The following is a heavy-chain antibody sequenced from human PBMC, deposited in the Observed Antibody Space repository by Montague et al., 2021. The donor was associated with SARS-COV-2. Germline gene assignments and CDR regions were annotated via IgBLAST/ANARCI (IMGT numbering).Heavy chain of an antibody. V-gene: IGHV4-4*02. CDR3: ASHPAFQQLYS. CDR2: IHHTGIT. CDR1: GASVTSINW. J-gene: IGHJ4*02. Sequence: SETLSLTCAVSGASVTSINWWRWVRQPPGGGLERIAEIHHTGITNFNPPLRSRVSISLNTSKHQFSLTLDTVTAAGTATYFCASHPAFQQLYSWGQGTPVSVSS. D-gene: IGHD6-13*01.